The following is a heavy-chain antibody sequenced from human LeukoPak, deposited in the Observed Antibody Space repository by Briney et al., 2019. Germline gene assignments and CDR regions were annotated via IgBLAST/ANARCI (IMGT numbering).Heavy chain of an antibody. CDR1: GYTFTSYG. J-gene: IGHJ4*02. V-gene: IGHV1-18*01. CDR3: ARDALYYYDSSGYYRRFDY. CDR2: ISAGNGNT. Sequence: ASVKVSCKVSGYTFTSYGINWVRQAPGQGLEWMGWISAGNGNTNYAQKLQGRVTMTTDTSTSTAYMELRSLRSDDTAVYYCARDALYYYDSSGYYRRFDYWGQGTLVTVSS. D-gene: IGHD3-22*01.